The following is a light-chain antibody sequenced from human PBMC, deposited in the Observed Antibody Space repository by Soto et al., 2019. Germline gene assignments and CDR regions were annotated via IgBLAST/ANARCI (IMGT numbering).Light chain of an antibody. J-gene: IGLJ2*01. CDR1: SSNIGNDY. CDR2: DTN. V-gene: IGLV1-51*01. Sequence: QSVLTQPPSVSAAPGQKVTISCSGSSSNIGNDYVYWYQQLPGTAPTLLIYDTNKRPSGIPDRFSGSKSGTSATLGITGLQTGDEADYYCGTWDSSLSGLIFGGGTKLTVL. CDR3: GTWDSSLSGLI.